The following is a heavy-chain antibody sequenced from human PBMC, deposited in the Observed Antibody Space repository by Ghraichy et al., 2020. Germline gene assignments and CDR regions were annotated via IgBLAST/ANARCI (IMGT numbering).Heavy chain of an antibody. D-gene: IGHD4-23*01. Sequence: SETLSLTCTVSGGSIISSSYYWGWIRQPPGKGLEWIGSIYYSGSTYYNPSLKSRVTISVDTSKNQFSLKLSSVTAADTAVYYCARPMTTVVTGGFDPWGQGTLVTVSS. CDR1: GGSIISSSYY. CDR2: IYYSGST. V-gene: IGHV4-39*01. J-gene: IGHJ5*02. CDR3: ARPMTTVVTGGFDP.